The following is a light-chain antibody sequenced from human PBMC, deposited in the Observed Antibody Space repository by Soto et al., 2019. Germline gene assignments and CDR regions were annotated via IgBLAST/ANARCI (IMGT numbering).Light chain of an antibody. CDR2: EVS. CDR3: RSYTSSSTLV. CDR1: SSDVGGYNY. J-gene: IGLJ2*01. V-gene: IGLV2-14*01. Sequence: QSALTQPASVSGSPGQSITISCTGTSSDVGGYNYVSWYQQHPGKAPKLMIYEVSHRPSGVSNRFSGSKSGNPASLTISGLQAEDEANYYCRSYTSSSTLVFGGGTKLTVL.